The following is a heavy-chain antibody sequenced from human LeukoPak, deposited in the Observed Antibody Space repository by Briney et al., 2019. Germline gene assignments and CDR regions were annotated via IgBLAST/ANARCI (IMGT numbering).Heavy chain of an antibody. V-gene: IGHV3-21*01. CDR1: GFTFSTYS. Sequence: GGSLRLSCAASGFTFSTYSMNWVRQAPGKGLEWVSSISSSSSSIYYADSVKGRFTISRDNAKNSLYLQMNSLRADDTAVYYCARDPEYGYWGQGTLVTVSS. CDR2: ISSSSSSI. CDR3: ARDPEYGY. J-gene: IGHJ4*02. D-gene: IGHD6-6*01.